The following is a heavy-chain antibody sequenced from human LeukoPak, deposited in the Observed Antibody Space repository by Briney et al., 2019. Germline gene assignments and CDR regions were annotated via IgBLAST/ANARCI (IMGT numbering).Heavy chain of an antibody. V-gene: IGHV3-21*01. CDR3: ARDPNSRRYYYYGMDV. J-gene: IGHJ6*02. CDR2: SSSSSSYI. D-gene: IGHD6-13*01. CDR1: GFTFSSYS. Sequence: GGSLRLSCAAPGFTFSSYSMNWVRQAPGKGLEWVSSSSSSSSYIYYADSVKGRFTISRDNAKNSLYLQMNSLRAEDTAVYYCARDPNSRRYYYYGMDVWGQGTTVTVSS.